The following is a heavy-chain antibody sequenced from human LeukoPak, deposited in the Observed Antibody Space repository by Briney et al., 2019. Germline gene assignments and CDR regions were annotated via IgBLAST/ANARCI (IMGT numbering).Heavy chain of an antibody. CDR2: IWYDGSNK. CDR1: GFTFSSYG. Sequence: PGRSLRLSCAASGFTFSSYGMYWVRQAPGKGLEWVAVIWYDGSNKYYADSVKGRFTISRDNSKNTLYLQMNSLRAEDTAVYYCARDGVVGAYYFDYWGQGTLVTVSS. V-gene: IGHV3-33*01. CDR3: ARDGVVGAYYFDY. J-gene: IGHJ4*02. D-gene: IGHD1-26*01.